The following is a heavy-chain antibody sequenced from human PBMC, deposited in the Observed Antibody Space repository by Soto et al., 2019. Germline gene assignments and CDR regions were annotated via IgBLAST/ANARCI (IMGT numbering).Heavy chain of an antibody. Sequence: SVKVSCKASGGTFSSTYAISWLRQAPGRGLEWMGGAIPIFGMPDYSQKFQGRVTITADESTSTAYMEMSNLRSEDTAVYYCARDLFSNWFEPWGQGTLVTVSS. J-gene: IGHJ5*02. CDR1: GGTFSSTYA. CDR2: AIPIFGMP. V-gene: IGHV1-69*13. CDR3: ARDLFSNWFEP.